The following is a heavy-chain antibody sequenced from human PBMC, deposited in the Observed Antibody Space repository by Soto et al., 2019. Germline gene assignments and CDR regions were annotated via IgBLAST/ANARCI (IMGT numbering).Heavy chain of an antibody. D-gene: IGHD3-22*01. CDR1: GFTFSSYW. J-gene: IGHJ4*02. Sequence: EVQLVESGGGLVQPGESLTLSCAASGFTFSSYWMHWVRQAPGKGLVWVSRIKSDGSGTYYADSVKGRLTISRDNAKNTLYLQMNSLRVEDKAVYFCARGDGHRYDGNGYLGRHWGQGTLVTVSS. CDR3: ARGDGHRYDGNGYLGRH. CDR2: IKSDGSGT. V-gene: IGHV3-74*01.